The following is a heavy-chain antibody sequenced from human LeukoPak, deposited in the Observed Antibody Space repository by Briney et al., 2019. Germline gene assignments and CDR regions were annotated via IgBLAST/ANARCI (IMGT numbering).Heavy chain of an antibody. Sequence: GGSLRLSCAASGFTFGSSSMSWVRQAPGKGLDWVSSITGYGATYYADSVKGRFTISRDNSKYTLSLQMDSLRADDTALYYCAKGGRDTDYWGQGTLVTVSS. CDR2: ITGYGAT. CDR1: GFTFGSSS. J-gene: IGHJ4*02. V-gene: IGHV3-23*01. D-gene: IGHD5-24*01. CDR3: AKGGRDTDY.